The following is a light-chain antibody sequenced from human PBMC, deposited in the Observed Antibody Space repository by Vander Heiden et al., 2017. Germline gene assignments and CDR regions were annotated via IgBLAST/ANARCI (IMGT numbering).Light chain of an antibody. CDR1: QSISSY. Sequence: DIQMTQSPSSLSASAGDSVTITCRASQSISSYLNWYQQKPGKAPKLLIYSASSLQSGVPSRFSGSGSGTDFNLTISSLQPEDFAAYYCQQSYSTPFTFGPGTKVDIK. CDR2: SAS. CDR3: QQSYSTPFT. J-gene: IGKJ3*01. V-gene: IGKV1-39*01.